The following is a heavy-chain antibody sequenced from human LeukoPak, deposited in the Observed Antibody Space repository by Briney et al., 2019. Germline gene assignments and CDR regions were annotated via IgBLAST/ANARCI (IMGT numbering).Heavy chain of an antibody. Sequence: GGSLRLPCAGSGFTLNSYEMKWVPQARGEGLEGVSYFSSRCSTIFYALSVKARFPISRDNPEHSLSLHMNSQSGEDTAVYYCACPEGIVGATTGLDYWGQGTLVTVSS. CDR2: FSSRCSTI. D-gene: IGHD1-26*01. CDR1: GFTLNSYE. J-gene: IGHJ4*02. CDR3: ACPEGIVGATTGLDY. V-gene: IGHV3-48*03.